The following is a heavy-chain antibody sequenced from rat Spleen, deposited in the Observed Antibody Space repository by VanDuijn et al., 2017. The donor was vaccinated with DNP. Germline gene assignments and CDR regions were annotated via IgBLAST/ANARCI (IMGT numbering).Heavy chain of an antibody. V-gene: IGHV4-2*01. Sequence: EVKLVESGGGLVQPGRSLKLSCAASGFIFFDYWMGWVRQAPGKGLEWIGQINKHSSIINYIPSLKEKITISRDNAQNTLYLQMSKLGSEDTAIYYCAKGPNYGGWSDYFDYWGQGVMVTVSS. CDR3: AKGPNYGGWSDYFDY. CDR2: INKHSSII. CDR1: GFIFFDYW. D-gene: IGHD1-11*01. J-gene: IGHJ2*01.